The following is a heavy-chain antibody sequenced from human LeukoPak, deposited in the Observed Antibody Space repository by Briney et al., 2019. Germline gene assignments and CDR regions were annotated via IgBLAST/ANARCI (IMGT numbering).Heavy chain of an antibody. CDR3: ARASSSSSPVFDY. D-gene: IGHD6-6*01. CDR2: ISYDGSNK. J-gene: IGHJ4*02. Sequence: GGSLRLSCAASGFTFSSYAMHWVRQAPGKGLEWGAVISYDGSNKYYADSVKGRFTISRDNSKNTLYLQMNSLRAEDTAVYYCARASSSSSPVFDYWGQGTLVTVSS. CDR1: GFTFSSYA. V-gene: IGHV3-30*01.